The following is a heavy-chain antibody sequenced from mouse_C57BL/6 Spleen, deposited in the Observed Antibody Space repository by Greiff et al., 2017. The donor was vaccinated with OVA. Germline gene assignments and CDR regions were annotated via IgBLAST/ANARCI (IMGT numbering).Heavy chain of an antibody. V-gene: IGHV1-80*01. J-gene: IGHJ4*01. D-gene: IGHD5-5*01. CDR3: ARLADESTSMDY. CDR2: IYPGDGDT. CDR1: GYAFSSYW. Sequence: VQLQQSGAELVKPGASVKISCKASGYAFSSYWMNWVKQRPGKGLEWIGQIYPGDGDTNYNGKFKGKATLTADKSSSTAYMQLSSLTSEDSAVYFCARLADESTSMDYWGQGTSVTVSS.